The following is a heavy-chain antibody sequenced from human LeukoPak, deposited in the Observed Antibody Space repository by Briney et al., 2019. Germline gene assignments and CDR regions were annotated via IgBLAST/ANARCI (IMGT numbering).Heavy chain of an antibody. J-gene: IGHJ6*03. D-gene: IGHD3-9*01. CDR1: GYTFTSYG. CDR3: ARGPYDILTGFLYYMDV. CDR2: ISAYNGNT. V-gene: IGHV1-18*01. Sequence: GASVKVSCKASGYTFTSYGISWVRQAPGQGLEWMGWISAYNGNTNYAQKLQGRATMTTDTSTSTAYMELRSLRSDDTAVYYCARGPYDILTGFLYYMDVWGKGTTVTVSS.